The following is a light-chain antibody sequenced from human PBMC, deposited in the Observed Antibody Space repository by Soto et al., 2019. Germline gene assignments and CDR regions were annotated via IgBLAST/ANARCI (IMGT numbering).Light chain of an antibody. CDR2: EVS. CDR3: SSYTSSSTYV. Sequence: QSALTQPPSVSGSPGQSVTIPCTGTSSDVGSYNRVSWYQQSPGTAPKLMIYEVSNRPSGVPDRFSGSKSGNTASLTISWFQAEDEADYYCSSYTSSSTYVFGTGTKVTVL. CDR1: SSDVGSYNR. J-gene: IGLJ1*01. V-gene: IGLV2-18*02.